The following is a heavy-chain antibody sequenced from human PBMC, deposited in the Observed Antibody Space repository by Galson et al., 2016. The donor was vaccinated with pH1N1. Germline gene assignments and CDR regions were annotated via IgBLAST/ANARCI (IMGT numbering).Heavy chain of an antibody. Sequence: SVKVSCKASGGTFSSFGISWVRQAPGQGLEWMGGIIGMFAKTNYTQKFQGRVTITADELKSTAYMELSSLTSEDPAVYYCARSPGYMVTALDNWGHGTLDTVSS. J-gene: IGHJ4*01. V-gene: IGHV1-69*13. D-gene: IGHD2-21*02. CDR3: ARSPGYMVTALDN. CDR1: GGTFSSFG. CDR2: IIGMFAKT.